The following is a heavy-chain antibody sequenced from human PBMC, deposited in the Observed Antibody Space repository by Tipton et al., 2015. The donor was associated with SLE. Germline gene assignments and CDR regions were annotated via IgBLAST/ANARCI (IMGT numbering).Heavy chain of an antibody. CDR1: GFSVRNNY. J-gene: IGHJ6*03. CDR2: IDHFGNT. V-gene: IGHV4-34*01. CDR3: ARVSGGIAYMDV. Sequence: LRLSCAASGFSVRNNYMSWIRQAPGKGLEWVGEIDHFGNTNYNPSLKSRVTVSVDTSKNQFSLKLSSVTAADTAVYYCARVSGGIAYMDVWGKGTTVTFSS. D-gene: IGHD6-13*01.